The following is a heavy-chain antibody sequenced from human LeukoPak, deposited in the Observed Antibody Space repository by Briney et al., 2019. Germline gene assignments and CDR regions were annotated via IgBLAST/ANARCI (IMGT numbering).Heavy chain of an antibody. Sequence: GGSLRLSCAASGFTFSRYWMSWVRQAPGKGLEWVASINQDESAKFYVDSVKGRFTISRDNAKNSLYLQMNSLRAGDTAVYYCVREGRSSRWDDWYFDLWGRGTLVTVSS. CDR1: GFTFSRYW. D-gene: IGHD6-13*01. J-gene: IGHJ2*01. CDR2: INQDESAK. CDR3: VREGRSSRWDDWYFDL. V-gene: IGHV3-7*01.